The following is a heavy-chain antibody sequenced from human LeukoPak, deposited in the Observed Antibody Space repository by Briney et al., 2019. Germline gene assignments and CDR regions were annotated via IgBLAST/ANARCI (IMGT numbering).Heavy chain of an antibody. J-gene: IGHJ4*02. D-gene: IGHD3-22*01. CDR3: ARGRGYYYDSSGYYTFDY. Sequence: SETLSPTCAVYGGSFSGYYWSWIRQPPGKGLEWIGEINHSGSTNYNPSLKSPVTISVDTSKNQFSLKLSSVTAADTAVYYCARGRGYYYDSSGYYTFDYWGQGTLVTVSS. V-gene: IGHV4-34*01. CDR2: INHSGST. CDR1: GGSFSGYY.